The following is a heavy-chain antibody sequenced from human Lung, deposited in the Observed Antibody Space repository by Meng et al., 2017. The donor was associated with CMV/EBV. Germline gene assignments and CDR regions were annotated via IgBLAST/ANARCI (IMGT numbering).Heavy chain of an antibody. CDR3: ARGGYCSNDVCYTGDHYFAD. V-gene: IGHV3-11*04. CDR2: ISSSSSTI. CDR1: GFTFSDYY. D-gene: IGHD2-8*01. Sequence: GGSLRLSCAASGFTFSDYYMSWIRQAPGKGLEWVSYISSSSSTIHYADSVKGRFTISRDNAKNALYLQINSLRAEDTAVYYCARGGYCSNDVCYTGDHYFADWGPGNXVTVSS. J-gene: IGHJ4*02.